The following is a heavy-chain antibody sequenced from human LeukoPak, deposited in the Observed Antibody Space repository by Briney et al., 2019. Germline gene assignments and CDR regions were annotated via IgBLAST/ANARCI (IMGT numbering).Heavy chain of an antibody. CDR2: INPNSGGT. Sequence: ASVKVSCKASGYTFTGYYMHWVRQAPGQGLEWMGWINPNSGGTNYAQKFQGRVTMTRDTSISTAYMELSRLRSDDTAVYYCARAPSRIVGATLMNYWGQGTLVTVSS. D-gene: IGHD1-26*01. CDR1: GYTFTGYY. CDR3: ARAPSRIVGATLMNY. V-gene: IGHV1-2*02. J-gene: IGHJ4*02.